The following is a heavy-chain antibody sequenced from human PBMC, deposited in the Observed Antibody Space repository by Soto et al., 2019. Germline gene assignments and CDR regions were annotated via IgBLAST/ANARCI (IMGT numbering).Heavy chain of an antibody. J-gene: IGHJ6*02. V-gene: IGHV1-69*01. D-gene: IGHD6-13*01. CDR2: IIPIFGTA. CDR3: ARVRGGSSSWYYYYYGMDV. Sequence: EWMGGIIPIFGTANYAQKFQGRVTITADESTSTAYMELSSLRSEDTAVYYCARVRGGSSSWYYYYYGMDVWGQGTTVTVSS.